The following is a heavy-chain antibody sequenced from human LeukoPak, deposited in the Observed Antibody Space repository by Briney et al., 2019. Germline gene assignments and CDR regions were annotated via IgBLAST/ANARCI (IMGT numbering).Heavy chain of an antibody. V-gene: IGHV4-61*02. CDR3: ARWGGSTIFGVVYAFDI. Sequence: SQTLSLTCTVSGGSISSGSYYWSWIRQPAGKGLEWIGRIYTSGSTNYNPSLKSRVTISVDTSKNQFSLKLSSVTAADTAVYCCARWGGSTIFGVVYAFDIWGQGTMVTVSS. D-gene: IGHD3-3*01. J-gene: IGHJ3*02. CDR1: GGSISSGSYY. CDR2: IYTSGST.